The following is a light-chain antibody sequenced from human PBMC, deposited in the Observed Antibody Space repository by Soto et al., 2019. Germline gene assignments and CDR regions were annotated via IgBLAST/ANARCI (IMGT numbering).Light chain of an antibody. J-gene: IGKJ2*01. V-gene: IGKV3-20*01. CDR2: GAS. Sequence: EVVLTQSPGTLSLSPGERATLSCRASQSISSKSLAWYQQKLGQAPRLLIYGASSRATDIPDRFSGSGSGTDFTLTVSRLEPEDFAVFYCQQYGSSPPTFGQGTKLEV. CDR3: QQYGSSPPT. CDR1: QSISSKS.